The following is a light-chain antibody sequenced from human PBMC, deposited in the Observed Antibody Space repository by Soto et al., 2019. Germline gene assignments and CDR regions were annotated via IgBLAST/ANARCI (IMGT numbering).Light chain of an antibody. CDR2: MAS. Sequence: DIQMTQSPSTLSASVGDRVTITCRASQSLSGWLDWYQQKSGKAPKLLIYMASTLQSGVPSRFSGTGSGTEFTLTISSLQPDDFATYYCQQYHSYPLTFGGGTKVGIK. V-gene: IGKV1-5*03. CDR1: QSLSGW. CDR3: QQYHSYPLT. J-gene: IGKJ4*01.